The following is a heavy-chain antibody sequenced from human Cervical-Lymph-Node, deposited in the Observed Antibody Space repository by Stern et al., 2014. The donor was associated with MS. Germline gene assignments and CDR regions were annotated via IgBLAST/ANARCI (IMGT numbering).Heavy chain of an antibody. V-gene: IGHV4-59*01. CDR3: ARWTDGSVRPYYYGMDV. Sequence: VQLVESGPGLVKPSETLSLTCSVSGGSISGSYWSWIRQPPGKGLEWIGYIYYSGTTNYNPSLKSRVSISVDTSKNQFSLKLSSVTAADTAVYYCARWTDGSVRPYYYGMDVWGQGTTVTVSS. J-gene: IGHJ6*02. CDR1: GGSISGSY. D-gene: IGHD3-10*01. CDR2: IYYSGTT.